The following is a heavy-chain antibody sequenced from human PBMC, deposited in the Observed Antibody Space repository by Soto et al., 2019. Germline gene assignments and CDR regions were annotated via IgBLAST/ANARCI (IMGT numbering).Heavy chain of an antibody. CDR2: INQDGNED. J-gene: IGHJ4*02. CDR1: GFTFISYW. D-gene: IGHD1-1*01. CDR3: ARTGDGHHDFLDY. Sequence: QPWGSLRLSCAASGFTFISYWINLFRQSPGKGLEWVANINQDGNEDNLLDSVKGRFTISRDNAKNSLFLQMNSLRVDDTAVYYCARTGDGHHDFLDYWGQGALVTVSS. V-gene: IGHV3-7*01.